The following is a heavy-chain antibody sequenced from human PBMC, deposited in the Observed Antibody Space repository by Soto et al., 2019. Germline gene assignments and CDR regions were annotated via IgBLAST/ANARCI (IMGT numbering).Heavy chain of an antibody. Sequence: GGSLRLSCAASGFTFSSYAMSWVRQAPGKGLEWVSAISGSGGSTYYADSVKGRFTISRDNSKNTLYLQMNSLRAEDTAVYYCARDLGTYYDFWSGYPFYYYGMDVWGQGTTVTVSS. J-gene: IGHJ6*02. CDR1: GFTFSSYA. CDR3: ARDLGTYYDFWSGYPFYYYGMDV. V-gene: IGHV3-23*01. D-gene: IGHD3-3*01. CDR2: ISGSGGST.